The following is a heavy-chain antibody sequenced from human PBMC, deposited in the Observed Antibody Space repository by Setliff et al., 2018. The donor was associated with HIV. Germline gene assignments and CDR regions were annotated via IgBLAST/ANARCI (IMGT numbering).Heavy chain of an antibody. CDR2: IFSSGST. Sequence: ASETLSLTCTVSGDSISNYYWSWVRQPPGGGLEWIGFIFSSGSTKYNPSLQSRVTMSIDTSKNQFSLRLTSVTAADTAVYYCARRIDDSGSFPDKNWFDTWGQGSLVTVSS. D-gene: IGHD3-10*01. CDR3: ARRIDDSGSFPDKNWFDT. CDR1: GDSISNYY. J-gene: IGHJ5*02. V-gene: IGHV4-4*09.